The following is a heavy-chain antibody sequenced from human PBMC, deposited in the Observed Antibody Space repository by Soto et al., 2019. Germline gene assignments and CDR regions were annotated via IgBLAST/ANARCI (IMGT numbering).Heavy chain of an antibody. J-gene: IGHJ4*02. CDR3: ARRWGDYFDY. CDR1: GGSISSYY. D-gene: IGHD3-16*01. CDR2: IYYSGST. Sequence: QVQLQESGPGRVKPSETLSLTCTVSGGSISSYYWSWIRQPPGKGLEWIGYIYYSGSTNYNPSLKSRVTIAVDTSKNQFSLKLSSVTAADAAVYYCARRWGDYFDYWGQGTLVTVSS. V-gene: IGHV4-59*08.